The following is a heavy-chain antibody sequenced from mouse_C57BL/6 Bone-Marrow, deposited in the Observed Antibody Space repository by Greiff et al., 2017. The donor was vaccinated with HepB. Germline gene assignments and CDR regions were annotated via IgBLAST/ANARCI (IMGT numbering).Heavy chain of an antibody. CDR3: TRDPTYYYGSRAWFAY. CDR2: ISSGGDYI. D-gene: IGHD1-1*01. CDR1: GFTFSSYA. J-gene: IGHJ3*01. Sequence: EVKVVESGEGLVKPGGSLKLSCAASGFTFSSYAMSWVRQTPEKRLEWVAYISSGGDYIYDADTVKGRFTISRDNARNTLYLQMSSLKSEDTAMYYCTRDPTYYYGSRAWFAYWGQGTLVTVSA. V-gene: IGHV5-9-1*02.